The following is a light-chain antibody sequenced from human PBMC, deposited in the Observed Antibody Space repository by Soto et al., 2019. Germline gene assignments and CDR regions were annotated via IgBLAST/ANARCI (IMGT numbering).Light chain of an antibody. CDR1: SSDVGGYDY. CDR3: SSYAGSNNFGV. V-gene: IGLV2-8*01. CDR2: EVT. J-gene: IGLJ3*02. Sequence: QSALTQPPSASGSPGQSVIISCTGTSSDVGGYDYVSWYQQHPGKAPKLMLYEVTKRPSGVPDRFSGSKSGNTASLTVSGLQADDEADYFCSSYAGSNNFGVFGGGTKLTVL.